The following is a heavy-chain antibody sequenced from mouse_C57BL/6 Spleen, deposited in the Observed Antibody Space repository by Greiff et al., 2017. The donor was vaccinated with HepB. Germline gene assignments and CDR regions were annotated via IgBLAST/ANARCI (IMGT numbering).Heavy chain of an antibody. CDR2: INPGSGGT. CDR3: ARFTTVVATGDY. J-gene: IGHJ2*01. D-gene: IGHD1-1*01. Sequence: VKLQESGAELVRPGTSVKVSCKASGYAFTNYLIEWVKQRPGQGLEWIGVINPGSGGTNYNEKFKGKATLTADKSSSTAYMQLSSLTSEDSAVYFCARFTTVVATGDYWGQGTTLTVSS. V-gene: IGHV1-54*01. CDR1: GYAFTNYL.